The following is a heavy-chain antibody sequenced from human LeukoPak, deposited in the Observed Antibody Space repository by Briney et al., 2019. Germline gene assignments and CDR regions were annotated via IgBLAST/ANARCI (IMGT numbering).Heavy chain of an antibody. V-gene: IGHV1-69*05. D-gene: IGHD3-3*01. CDR3: AXGITIFGVVPDAYYYXXDV. CDR1: GGTFSSYA. CDR2: IIPIFGTA. Sequence: SVKVSCKAPGGTFSSYAISWVRQAPGQGLEWMGGIIPIFGTANYAQKFQGRVTITTDESTSTAYMELSSLRSEDTAMCYCAXGITIFGVVPDAYYYXXDVWGKGTTVTVSS. J-gene: IGHJ6*03.